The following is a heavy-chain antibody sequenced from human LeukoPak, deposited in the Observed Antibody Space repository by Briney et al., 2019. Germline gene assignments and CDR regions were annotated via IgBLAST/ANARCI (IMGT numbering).Heavy chain of an antibody. J-gene: IGHJ4*02. Sequence: SETLSLTCAVYGGSFSGYYWSWIRQPPGKGLEWIGEINHSGSTNYNPSLKSRVTISVDTSKNQFSLKLSSVTAADTAVYYCARGAPPHSDSSGYQSPYYFDYWGQGTLVTVSS. V-gene: IGHV4-34*01. CDR2: INHSGST. CDR3: ARGAPPHSDSSGYQSPYYFDY. D-gene: IGHD3-22*01. CDR1: GGSFSGYY.